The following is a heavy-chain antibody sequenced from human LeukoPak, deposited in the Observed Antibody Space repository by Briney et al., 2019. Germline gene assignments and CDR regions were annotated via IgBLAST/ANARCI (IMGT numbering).Heavy chain of an antibody. CDR3: ARARIATAGWFDP. CDR1: GFTFSSYA. D-gene: IGHD6-13*01. V-gene: IGHV3-30*04. Sequence: GGSLRLSCAASGFTFSSYAMHWVRQAPGKGLEWVAVISYDGSNKYCADSVKGRFTISRDNSKNTLYLQMNSLRAEDTAVYYCARARIATAGWFDPWGQGTLVTVSS. J-gene: IGHJ5*02. CDR2: ISYDGSNK.